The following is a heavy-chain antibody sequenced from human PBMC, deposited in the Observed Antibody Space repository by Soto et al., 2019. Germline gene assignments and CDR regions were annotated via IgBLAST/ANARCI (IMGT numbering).Heavy chain of an antibody. D-gene: IGHD3-22*01. Sequence: QLQLQESGPGLVKPSETLSLTCTVSGGSISSSSYYWGWIRQPPGKGLEWIGSIYYSGSTYYNPSLKSRVTISVDTSKNQFSLKLSSVTAADTAVYYCARQVIGSDSSGPFFDYWGQGTLVTVSS. CDR2: IYYSGST. CDR1: GGSISSSSYY. CDR3: ARQVIGSDSSGPFFDY. J-gene: IGHJ4*02. V-gene: IGHV4-39*01.